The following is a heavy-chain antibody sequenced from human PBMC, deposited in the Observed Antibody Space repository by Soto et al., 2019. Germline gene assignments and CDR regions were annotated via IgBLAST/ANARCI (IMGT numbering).Heavy chain of an antibody. CDR3: AKRSSSSTFDY. CDR2: ISGSDDST. J-gene: IGHJ4*02. V-gene: IGHV3-23*01. CDR1: GFTFSSYA. D-gene: IGHD6-6*01. Sequence: GGPLRLSCAASGFTFSSYAMIWVRQAPGKGLEWVSVISGSDDSTYYADSVKGRFTISRDNSKNTLYLQMNSLRAEDTAVYYCAKRSSSSTFDYWGQGTLVTVSS.